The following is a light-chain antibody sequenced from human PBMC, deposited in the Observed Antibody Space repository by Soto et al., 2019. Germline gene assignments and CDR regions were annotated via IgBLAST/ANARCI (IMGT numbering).Light chain of an antibody. CDR3: QQTYSAPPL. CDR1: QSISTY. CDR2: GAS. V-gene: IGKV1-8*01. J-gene: IGKJ1*01. Sequence: AIRMTQSPSSLSAATGDRVTITCRASQSISTYLAWYQQKPGKAPKLLIYGASTLQSGVPSRFSGSGSGTDFTLSINSLQREDFATYYCQQTYSAPPLFGQGTKVDIK.